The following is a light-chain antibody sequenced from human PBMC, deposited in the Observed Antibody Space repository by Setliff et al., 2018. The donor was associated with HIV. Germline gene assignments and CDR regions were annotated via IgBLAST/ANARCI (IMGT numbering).Light chain of an antibody. J-gene: IGLJ2*01. Sequence: SYALTQPPAESVAPGKTARITCGGNNIRRQSVHWYQQKPGQAPVLVVYDDSDRPSGSPERFSGSNSGNTATLTISRVEAGDEADYYCQVWDSSSDHVVFGGGTKVTVL. CDR3: QVWDSSSDHVV. V-gene: IGLV3-21*03. CDR2: DDS. CDR1: NIRRQS.